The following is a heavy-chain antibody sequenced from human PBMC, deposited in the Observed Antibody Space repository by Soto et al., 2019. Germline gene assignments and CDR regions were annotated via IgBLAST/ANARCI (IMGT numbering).Heavy chain of an antibody. CDR3: AKGYFDSGLFNWFDP. CDR2: ISGSGDST. CDR1: GFTFSNFA. D-gene: IGHD3-22*01. Sequence: EVQLLESGGGLVQPGESLRLSCAASGFTFSNFAMSWVRQAPGKGLEWVSVISGSGDSTFYADSVKGRFTISRDNSKNTLYVQMNSLRAEDTAIYYCAKGYFDSGLFNWFDPWGQGTLVTVSS. J-gene: IGHJ5*02. V-gene: IGHV3-23*01.